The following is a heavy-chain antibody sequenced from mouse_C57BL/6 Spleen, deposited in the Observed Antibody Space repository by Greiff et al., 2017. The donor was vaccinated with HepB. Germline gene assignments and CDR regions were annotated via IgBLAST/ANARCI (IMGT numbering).Heavy chain of an antibody. D-gene: IGHD1-1*01. V-gene: IGHV3-6*01. CDR3: ARAGLRSPLDY. CDR1: GYSITSGYY. Sequence: VQLQQSGPGLVKPSQSLSLTCSVPGYSITSGYYWNWIRQFPGNKLEWMGYISYDGSNNYNPSLKNRISITRDTSKNQFFLKLNSVTTEDTATYDCARAGLRSPLDYWGQGTTLTVSS. CDR2: ISYDGSN. J-gene: IGHJ2*01.